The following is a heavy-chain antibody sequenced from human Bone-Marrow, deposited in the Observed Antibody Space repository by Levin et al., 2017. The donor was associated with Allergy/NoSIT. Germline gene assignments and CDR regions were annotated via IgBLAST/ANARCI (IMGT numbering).Heavy chain of an antibody. CDR2: ISYDGSNK. CDR1: GFTFSSYA. Sequence: RPGGSLRLSCAASGFTFSSYAMHWVRQAPGKGLEWVAVISYDGSNKYYADSVKGRFTISRDNSKNTLYLQMNSLRAEDTAVYYCARGGPITMIVVVKYWGQGTLVTVSS. D-gene: IGHD3-22*01. V-gene: IGHV3-30-3*01. CDR3: ARGGPITMIVVVKY. J-gene: IGHJ4*02.